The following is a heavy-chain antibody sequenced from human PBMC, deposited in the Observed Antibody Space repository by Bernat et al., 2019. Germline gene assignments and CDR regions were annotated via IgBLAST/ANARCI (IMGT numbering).Heavy chain of an antibody. CDR1: GGTFSSYT. V-gene: IGHV1-69*02. J-gene: IGHJ6*02. D-gene: IGHD6-13*01. CDR3: ARGNSSSWNYYYYGMDV. Sequence: QVQLVQSGAEVKKPGSSVKVSCKASGGTFSSYTISWVRQAPGQGLEWMGRIIPILGIANYAQKFQGRVTITADKSTSTAYMELSSLRSEDTAVYYCARGNSSSWNYYYYGMDVWGQGTPVTVSS. CDR2: IIPILGIA.